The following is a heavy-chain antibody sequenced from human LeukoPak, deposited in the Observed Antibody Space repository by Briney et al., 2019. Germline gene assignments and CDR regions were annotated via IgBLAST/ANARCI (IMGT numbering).Heavy chain of an antibody. CDR3: ARQRLRLYGYIHPIDY. CDR2: INHSGST. Sequence: SETLSLTCAVYGGSFSGYYWSWIRQPPGKGLEWIGEINHSGSTNYNPSLKSRVTISVDTSKNQFSLKLSSVTAADTAVYYCARQRLRLYGYIHPIDYWGQGTLVTVSS. J-gene: IGHJ4*02. CDR1: GGSFSGYY. V-gene: IGHV4-34*01. D-gene: IGHD5/OR15-5a*01.